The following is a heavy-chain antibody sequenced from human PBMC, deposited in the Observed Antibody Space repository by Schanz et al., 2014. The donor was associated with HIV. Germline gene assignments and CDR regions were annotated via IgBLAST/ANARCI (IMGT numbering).Heavy chain of an antibody. CDR1: GFTFSTYA. J-gene: IGHJ6*02. CDR2: MRGSDDST. CDR3: AKGIMGATEYYYGMDV. D-gene: IGHD1-26*01. Sequence: EVKLSESGGGLVQPGGSLRLSCVASGFTFSTYAMSWVRQAPGKGLEWVSGMRGSDDSTFYADSVKGRFTISRDNANNFVYLEMNGLRVEDTALYYCAKGIMGATEYYYGMDVWGQGTTVIVSS. V-gene: IGHV3-23*01.